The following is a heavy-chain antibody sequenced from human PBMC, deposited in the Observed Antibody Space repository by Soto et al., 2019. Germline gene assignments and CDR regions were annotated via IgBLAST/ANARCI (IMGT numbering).Heavy chain of an antibody. CDR1: SDSISSYY. CDR3: ARAVGDPLYYLDY. CDR2: TDYSGNT. D-gene: IGHD6-19*01. Sequence: QVQLQESGPGLVRPSETLSLTCTVSSDSISSYYWIWIRQSPGKGLGWIGYTDYSGNTNYNPSLKSRVTISGNTSKNQFSLRLRSVTAADTAVYYCARAVGDPLYYLDYWGKGTLVTVSS. V-gene: IGHV4-59*08. J-gene: IGHJ4*02.